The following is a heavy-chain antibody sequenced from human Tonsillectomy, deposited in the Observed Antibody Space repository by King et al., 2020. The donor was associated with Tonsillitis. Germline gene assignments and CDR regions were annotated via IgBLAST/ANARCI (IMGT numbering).Heavy chain of an antibody. D-gene: IGHD1-26*01. J-gene: IGHJ3*02. CDR2: IIPIFGTA. CDR3: ATRTSGSYYVGGAFDI. V-gene: IGHV1-69*12. Sequence: QLVQSGAEVKKPGSSVKVSCKASGGTFSSYAISWVRQAPGQGLEWMGGIIPIFGTANYAQKFQGRVTITADESTSTAYMELSSLRSEDTDVYYCATRTSGSYYVGGAFDIWGQGTMVTVSS. CDR1: GGTFSSYA.